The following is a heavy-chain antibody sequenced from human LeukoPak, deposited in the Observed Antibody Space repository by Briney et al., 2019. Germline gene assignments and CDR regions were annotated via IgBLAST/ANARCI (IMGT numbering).Heavy chain of an antibody. V-gene: IGHV3-21*01. D-gene: IGHD3-22*01. CDR2: ISSSSSYI. CDR3: ARDAGRGYYDSSGYYYAFDY. CDR1: GFTLSSYS. Sequence: GGSLRLSCAASGFTLSSYSMNWVRQAPGKGLEWVSSISSSSSYIYYADSVKGRFTISGDNAKNSLYLQMNSLRAEDTAVYYCARDAGRGYYDSSGYYYAFDYWGQGTLVTVSS. J-gene: IGHJ4*02.